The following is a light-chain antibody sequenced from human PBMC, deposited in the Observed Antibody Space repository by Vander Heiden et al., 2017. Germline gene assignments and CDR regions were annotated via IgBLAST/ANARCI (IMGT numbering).Light chain of an antibody. CDR3: MQTLQTPLT. J-gene: IGKJ4*01. V-gene: IGKV2-28*01. CDR2: LGS. CDR1: QSLLDSNGFNY. Sequence: EIGVTQLPLSLLVTPGEPASISCRPSQSLLDSNGFNYLDWYVQKPGQSPQLLIYLGSIRASGVPDRFSGSGSGTDFTLKISRVEAEDVGVYYCMQTLQTPLTFGGGTKMEIK.